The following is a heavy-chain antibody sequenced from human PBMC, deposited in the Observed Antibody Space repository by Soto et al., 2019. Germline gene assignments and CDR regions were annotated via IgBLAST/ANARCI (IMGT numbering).Heavy chain of an antibody. CDR2: IYYSGST. CDR3: ARHNGDYVWFGY. CDR1: GGSISSYY. J-gene: IGHJ4*02. D-gene: IGHD4-17*01. V-gene: IGHV4-59*08. Sequence: SETLSLTCTVSGGSISSYYWSWIRQPPGKGLEWIGYIYYSGSTNYNPSLKSRVTISVDTSKNQFSLKLSSVTAADTAVYYCARHNGDYVWFGYWGQGTLVTVSS.